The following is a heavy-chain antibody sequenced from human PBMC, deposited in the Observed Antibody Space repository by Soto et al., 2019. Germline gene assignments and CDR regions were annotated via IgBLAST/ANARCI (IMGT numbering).Heavy chain of an antibody. J-gene: IGHJ6*02. Sequence: QVQVVESGGGVVQPGRSLRLSCAASGFPFSSFAMNWVRQPPGKGLEWGSLIWYDGSKKSYGDSVKGRFTISRDNSRNTVYLQMNSLRADDTAVYYCARDAAYYSLWSGYYPSRNGMDVWGQGTTVTVSS. CDR2: IWYDGSKK. CDR3: ARDAAYYSLWSGYYPSRNGMDV. V-gene: IGHV3-33*01. CDR1: GFPFSSFA. D-gene: IGHD3-3*01.